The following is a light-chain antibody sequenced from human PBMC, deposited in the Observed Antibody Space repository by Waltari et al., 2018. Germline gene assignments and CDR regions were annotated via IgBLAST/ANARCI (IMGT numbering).Light chain of an antibody. CDR2: VVS. Sequence: QSALTQPAAVSGSPGQSVTISCTGASRDIGRYDIVSWYQPHPGNAPQLVISVVSKRPSGVSDRFSGSKSGDTASLTISGLQFEDEADYYCCSYAGNYVWVFGGGTRLTVL. V-gene: IGLV2-23*02. CDR3: CSYAGNYVWV. J-gene: IGLJ3*02. CDR1: SRDIGRYDI.